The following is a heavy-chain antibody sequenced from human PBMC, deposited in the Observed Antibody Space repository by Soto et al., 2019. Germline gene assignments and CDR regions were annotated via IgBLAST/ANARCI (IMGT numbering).Heavy chain of an antibody. D-gene: IGHD1-1*01. Sequence: GGSLEVSCAASGFTFSDHYMSWIRQAPGKGLEWIGYSSNSGSFTRYADSVKGRFSISRDNAKNSLYLQINSLRGDDTAIYYCVRSGDNYNLLDYWGQGTPVTVS. V-gene: IGHV3-11*06. J-gene: IGHJ4*02. CDR3: VRSGDNYNLLDY. CDR2: SSNSGSFT. CDR1: GFTFSDHY.